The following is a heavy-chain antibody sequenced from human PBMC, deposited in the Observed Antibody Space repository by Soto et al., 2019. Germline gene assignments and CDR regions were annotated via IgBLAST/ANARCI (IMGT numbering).Heavy chain of an antibody. CDR3: ARGRYGDY. CDR1: GYDFTTYG. J-gene: IGHJ4*02. V-gene: IGHV1-18*01. D-gene: IGHD1-1*01. Sequence: QVHLVQSGAEVKKSGASVKVSCKGSGYDFTTYGITWVRQAPGQGLEWMAWISAHNGNTDSAKKLQGRVTVTRDTSTSTAYMELRSLRSDDTAVYYCARGRYGDYWGQGALVTVSS. CDR2: ISAHNGNT.